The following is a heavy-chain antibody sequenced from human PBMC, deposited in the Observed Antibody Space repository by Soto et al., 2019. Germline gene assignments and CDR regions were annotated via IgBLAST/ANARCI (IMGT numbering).Heavy chain of an antibody. J-gene: IGHJ6*01. V-gene: IGHV1-69*17. CDR1: GDTFNSYV. CDR2: IIPIIGVT. CDR3: ARESLGAKGAAV. Sequence: QVQLVQSGAEVKRPGSSVKVSCESSGDTFNSYVISWVRQAPGQGLEWMGGIIPIIGVTHYAQKFQGRVTISAPSSTGTAYMELTNLGVEDTALYYCARESLGAKGAAVWGQGTGVNVSS. D-gene: IGHD2-15*01.